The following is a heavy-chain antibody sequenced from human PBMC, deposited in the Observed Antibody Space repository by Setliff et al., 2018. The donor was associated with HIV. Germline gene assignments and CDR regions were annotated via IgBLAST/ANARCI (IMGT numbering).Heavy chain of an antibody. CDR3: ARVDMGYYYDSSGYSHFDH. Sequence: GESLKISCKGSGYSFPTYWIAWVRQMPGKGPEWMGVIYPDESDSRYSPSFRGQVTISADKSINTAYLQWSSLKASDTAMYYCARVDMGYYYDSSGYSHFDHWGQGTLVTVSS. J-gene: IGHJ4*02. D-gene: IGHD3-22*01. V-gene: IGHV5-51*01. CDR2: IYPDESDS. CDR1: GYSFPTYW.